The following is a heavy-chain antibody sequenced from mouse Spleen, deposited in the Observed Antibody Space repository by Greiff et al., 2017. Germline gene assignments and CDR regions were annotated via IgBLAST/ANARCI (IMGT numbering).Heavy chain of an antibody. CDR2: INPGSGGT. V-gene: IGHV1-54*01. J-gene: IGHJ2*01. D-gene: IGHD2-14*01. CDR3: ARRYGYDGDYFDF. Sequence: VQLQESGAELVRPGTSVKVSCKASGYAFTNYLIEWVKQRPGQGLEWIGVINPGSGGTNYNEKFKGKATLTADKSSSTAYMQLSSLTSEDSAVYFCARRYGYDGDYFDFWGQGTTLPVSS. CDR1: GYAFTNYL.